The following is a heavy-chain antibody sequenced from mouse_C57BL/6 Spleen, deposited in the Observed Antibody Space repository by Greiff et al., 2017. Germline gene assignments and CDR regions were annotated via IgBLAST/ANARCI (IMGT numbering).Heavy chain of an antibody. V-gene: IGHV1-59*01. CDR2: IDPSDSYT. CDR1: GYTFTSYW. CDR3: ARHYSNYLDY. J-gene: IGHJ2*01. D-gene: IGHD2-5*01. Sequence: QVQLQQPGAELVRPGTSVKLSCKASGYTFTSYWMHWVKQRPGQGLEWIGVIDPSDSYTNYNQKFKGKATLTVETSSSTAYMQLSSLTAEDSAVYYCARHYSNYLDYWGQGTPLTVSS.